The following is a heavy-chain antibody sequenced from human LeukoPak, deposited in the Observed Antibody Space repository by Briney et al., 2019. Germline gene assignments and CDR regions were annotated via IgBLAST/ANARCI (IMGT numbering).Heavy chain of an antibody. D-gene: IGHD3-10*01. CDR1: GFTFSSYE. J-gene: IGHJ4*02. CDR2: ISSSGSTI. V-gene: IGHV3-48*03. Sequence: GGSLRLSCAASGFTFSSYEMNWVRQAPGKGLEWVSYISSSGSTIYYADSVRGQFTISRDNSKNTLYLQMHSLRVEDTALYYCAKSLREGFGEQLFYFDYWGRGTLVTVPS. CDR3: AKSLREGFGEQLFYFDY.